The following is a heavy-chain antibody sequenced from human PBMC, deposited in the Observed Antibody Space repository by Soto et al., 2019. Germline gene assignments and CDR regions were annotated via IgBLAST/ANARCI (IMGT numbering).Heavy chain of an antibody. CDR1: GERFASSG. CDR2: ISDHNGNT. CDR3: ERDRSNSEY. V-gene: IGHV1-18*01. J-gene: IGHJ4*02. Sequence: ESSVDVSCEECGERFASSGRRWLQQPPGQGLEWMGWISDHNGNTDYAHKFQGRVTMTTDTSTSTAYMELRSLRSDDTAVYYWERDRSNSEYWGQGTLVTVS. D-gene: IGHD6-13*01.